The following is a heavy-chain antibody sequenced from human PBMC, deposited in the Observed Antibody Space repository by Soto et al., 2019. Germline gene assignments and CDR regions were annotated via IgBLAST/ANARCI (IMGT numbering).Heavy chain of an antibody. J-gene: IGHJ4*02. CDR1: GYTYTSYA. CDR2: ISAYNGNT. Sequence: QVQLVQSGAEVKEPGASVKVSCKASGYTYTSYAICWVRQAPGQGLEWMGWISAYNGNTNYAQKLQGRVTMTTDTSTSTDYMELRSLRSDDTAVYYCARDAPPADYWGQGTLVTVSS. V-gene: IGHV1-18*01. CDR3: ARDAPPADY.